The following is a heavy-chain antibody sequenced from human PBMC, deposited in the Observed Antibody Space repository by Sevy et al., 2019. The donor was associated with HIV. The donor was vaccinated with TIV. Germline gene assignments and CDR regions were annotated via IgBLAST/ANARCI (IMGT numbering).Heavy chain of an antibody. J-gene: IGHJ4*02. V-gene: IGHV3-20*04. D-gene: IGHD2-21*01. CDR2: INWNGFRT. CDR3: VRDRPCGGGCYFFDS. CDR1: GFTFDDYG. Sequence: GGSLRLSCAASGFTFDDYGMSWVRQAPGKGLEYVSGINWNGFRTGYGESVKGRFTISRDNAKNSLHLQMNILRVEDTAVYYCVRDRPCGGGCYFFDSWGQGTLVTVSS.